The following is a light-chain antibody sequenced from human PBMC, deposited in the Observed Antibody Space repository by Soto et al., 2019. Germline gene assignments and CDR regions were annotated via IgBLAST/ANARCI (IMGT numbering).Light chain of an antibody. CDR1: QSISRY. CDR3: QQLNSYPVT. V-gene: IGKV1-9*01. Sequence: DIHMTQSPSSLSASVGYRFNITCRASQSISRYLNWYQQKTGKAPKLLIYKASTLKSGVPSRFRGSGSGTKFTLTISSLQPEDFETYYCQQLNSYPVTFGQGTRLEIK. J-gene: IGKJ5*01. CDR2: KAS.